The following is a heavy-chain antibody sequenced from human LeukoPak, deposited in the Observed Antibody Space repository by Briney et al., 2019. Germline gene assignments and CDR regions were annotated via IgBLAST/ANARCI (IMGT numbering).Heavy chain of an antibody. CDR2: IIPIFGTA. CDR3: ARDRIYSSSWYRYNWFDP. Sequence: GSSVTVSCKASGGTFSSYAISWVRQAPGQGLEWMGGIIPIFGTANYAQKFQGRVTITADESTSTAYMELSSLRSEDTAVYYCARDRIYSSSWYRYNWFDPWGQGTLVTVSS. CDR1: GGTFSSYA. V-gene: IGHV1-69*01. J-gene: IGHJ5*02. D-gene: IGHD6-13*01.